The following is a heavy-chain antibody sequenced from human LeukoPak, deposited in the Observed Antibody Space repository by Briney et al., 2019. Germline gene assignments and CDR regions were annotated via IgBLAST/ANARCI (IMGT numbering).Heavy chain of an antibody. V-gene: IGHV3-23*01. D-gene: IGHD3-10*01. CDR2: ISNSGGST. CDR1: GFIFSSHG. CDR3: AKVRFGVMARCYFDY. Sequence: GGSLRLSCAASGFIFSSHGMNWVRQAPGKGLEWVSVISNSGGSTDYADSVKGRFTISRDNSKNTLHLQMNSLRAEDTAVYYCAKVRFGVMARCYFDYWGQGTLVTVSS. J-gene: IGHJ4*02.